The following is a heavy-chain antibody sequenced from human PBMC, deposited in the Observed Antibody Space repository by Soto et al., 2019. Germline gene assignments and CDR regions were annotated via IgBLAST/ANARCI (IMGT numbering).Heavy chain of an antibody. CDR1: GGSISSGGYS. CDR3: ARALHDSSGYRTWYNWFDP. J-gene: IGHJ5*02. Sequence: QLQLQESGSGLVKPSQTLSLTCAVSGGSISSGGYSWSWIRQPPGKGLEWIGYIYHSGSTYYNPSLKSRVTISVDRSKNQFSLKLSSVTAADTVVYYCARALHDSSGYRTWYNWFDPWGQGTLVTVSS. V-gene: IGHV4-30-2*01. CDR2: IYHSGST. D-gene: IGHD3-22*01.